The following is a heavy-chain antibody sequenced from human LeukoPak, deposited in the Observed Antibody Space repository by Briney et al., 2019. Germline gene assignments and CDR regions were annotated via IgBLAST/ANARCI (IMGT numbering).Heavy chain of an antibody. J-gene: IGHJ4*02. CDR1: GFTFRDYV. Sequence: GGSLRLSCTASGFTFRDYVMSWVRQAPGKGLEWVGFIRSKGHGGTTEYAASVKGRFTISRDDSKSIAFLQMNTLKTEDTAVYYCTTSLGYCSSTSCFDFDSWGQGTLVSVSP. CDR2: IRSKGHGGTT. D-gene: IGHD2-2*01. V-gene: IGHV3-49*04. CDR3: TTSLGYCSSTSCFDFDS.